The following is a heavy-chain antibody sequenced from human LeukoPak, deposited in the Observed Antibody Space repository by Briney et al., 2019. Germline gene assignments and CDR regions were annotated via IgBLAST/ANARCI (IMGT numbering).Heavy chain of an antibody. CDR1: GFPFDNYG. Sequence: GGSLRLSCAASGFPFDNYGMAWVRQAPGKGLEWVSGITGNGGTTAYADSVKGRFTISRDNAKNSLFLQMNSLRAEDTALYYCARDGPVAGVELDCWGQGTLVTVSS. CDR3: ARDGPVAGVELDC. V-gene: IGHV3-20*04. CDR2: ITGNGGTT. J-gene: IGHJ4*02. D-gene: IGHD6-19*01.